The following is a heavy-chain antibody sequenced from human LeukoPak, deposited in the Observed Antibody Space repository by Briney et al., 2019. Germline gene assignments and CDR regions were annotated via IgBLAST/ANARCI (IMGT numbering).Heavy chain of an antibody. V-gene: IGHV1-58*01. CDR1: GFSFTTSA. D-gene: IGHD2-15*01. Sequence: SVKVSCKASGFSFTTSAVQWVRQARGQRLEWIGWIVVGSGNTNYAQKFQERVTITRDMSTNTAYLELSSLRSEDTAVYYCARGGYCSGGSCYLDYWGQGTLVTVSS. CDR2: IVVGSGNT. CDR3: ARGGYCSGGSCYLDY. J-gene: IGHJ4*02.